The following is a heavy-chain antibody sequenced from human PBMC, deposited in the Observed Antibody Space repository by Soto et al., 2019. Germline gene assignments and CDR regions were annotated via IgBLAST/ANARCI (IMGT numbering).Heavy chain of an antibody. V-gene: IGHV4-39*01. CDR3: ARQLRSFLVRVDP. Sequence: SETLSLTCTVSGGSISSSSYYWGWIRQPPGKGLEWIGSIYYSGSTYYNPSLKSRVTISVDTSKNQFSLKLSSVTAADTAVYYCARQLRSFLVRVDPWGQGTLVTVSS. CDR1: GGSISSSSYY. D-gene: IGHD3-16*02. J-gene: IGHJ5*02. CDR2: IYYSGST.